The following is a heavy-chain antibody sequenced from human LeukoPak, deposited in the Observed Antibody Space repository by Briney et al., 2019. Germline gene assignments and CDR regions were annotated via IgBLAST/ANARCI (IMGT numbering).Heavy chain of an antibody. CDR2: ISHSGST. CDR3: ARGVVRYDFWSGSHLFDP. Sequence: SETLSLTCAVYGGSFSGYYWSWIRQPPGKGLEWIGEISHSGSTNYNPSLKSRVTISVDTSKNQFSLKLSSVTAADTAVYYCARGVVRYDFWSGSHLFDPWGQGTLVTVSP. V-gene: IGHV4-34*01. D-gene: IGHD3-3*01. CDR1: GGSFSGYY. J-gene: IGHJ5*02.